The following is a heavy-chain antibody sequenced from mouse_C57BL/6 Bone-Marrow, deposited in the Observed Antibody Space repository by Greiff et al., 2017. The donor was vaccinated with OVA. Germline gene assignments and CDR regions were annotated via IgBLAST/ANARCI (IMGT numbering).Heavy chain of an antibody. J-gene: IGHJ3*01. CDR3: ARRVYYYGFAY. D-gene: IGHD1-1*01. CDR2: IHPNSGST. V-gene: IGHV1-64*01. Sequence: QVQLKQPGAELVKPGASVKLSCKASGYTFTSYWMHWVKQRPGQGLEWIGMIHPNSGSTNYNEKFKSKATLTVDKSSSTAYMQLSSLTSEDSAVYYCARRVYYYGFAYWGQGTLVTVSA. CDR1: GYTFTSYW.